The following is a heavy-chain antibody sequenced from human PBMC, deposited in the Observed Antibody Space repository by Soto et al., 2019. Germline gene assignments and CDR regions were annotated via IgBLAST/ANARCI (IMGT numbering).Heavy chain of an antibody. Sequence: QVHLVASGGGLVKPGGSLRLSCVASGITLSDNYMTWIRQAPGKGLEWLSYISNSDYTTYYADSVKGRFTISRDNAKNSLYLQLNGLRVEDTAVYYCVSGKWSLDYWGQGILVTVSS. CDR2: ISNSDYTT. J-gene: IGHJ4*02. D-gene: IGHD2-8*01. CDR1: GITLSDNY. V-gene: IGHV3-11*01. CDR3: VSGKWSLDY.